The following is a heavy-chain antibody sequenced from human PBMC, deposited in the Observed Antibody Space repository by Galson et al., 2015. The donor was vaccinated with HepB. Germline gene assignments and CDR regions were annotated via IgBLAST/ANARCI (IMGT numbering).Heavy chain of an antibody. CDR1: GFSVSGHF. CDR3: AKGHQLPDY. Sequence: SLRLSCAASGFSVSGHFMSWVRQAPGKGLEWVSVIYVAGSTYYADSVKDRFTISRDNSRNTLYLQMNSLRVDDTAVYYCAKGHQLPDYWGQGTLVTVSS. CDR2: IYVAGST. V-gene: IGHV3-53*01. D-gene: IGHD2-2*01. J-gene: IGHJ4*02.